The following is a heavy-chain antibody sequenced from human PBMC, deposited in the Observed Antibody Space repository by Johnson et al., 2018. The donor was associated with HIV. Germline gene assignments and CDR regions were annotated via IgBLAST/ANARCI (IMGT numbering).Heavy chain of an antibody. D-gene: IGHD4-17*01. CDR2: IKSKSDGGTT. Sequence: VQLVESGGGVVQPGGSLRLSCAASGFTFSSYAMHWVRQAPGKGLEWVGRIKSKSDGGTTDYAAPVRGRFTISREDSKNTVYLQMNSLKTEDTAVYYCTTAFQIMVTTGAFDIWGQGTMVTVSS. V-gene: IGHV3-15*01. CDR1: GFTFSSYA. CDR3: TTAFQIMVTTGAFDI. J-gene: IGHJ3*02.